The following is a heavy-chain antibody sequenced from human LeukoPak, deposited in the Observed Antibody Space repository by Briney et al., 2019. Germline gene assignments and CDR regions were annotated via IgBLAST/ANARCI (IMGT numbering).Heavy chain of an antibody. CDR2: INPDAGST. D-gene: IGHD1-26*01. V-gene: IGHV3-74*01. CDR3: VRSLGGTDS. CDR1: GFIFSNSW. J-gene: IGHJ4*02. Sequence: GGSLRLSCTASGFIFSNSWMHWVRQAPGKGLVWVSRINPDAGSTTYADSVKGRCTISRDNVKNTVYLQKNSLRDEDTAVYYCVRSLGGTDSWGQGTLVTVSS.